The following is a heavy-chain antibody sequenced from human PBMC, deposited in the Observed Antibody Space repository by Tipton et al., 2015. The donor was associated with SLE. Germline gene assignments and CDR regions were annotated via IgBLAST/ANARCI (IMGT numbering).Heavy chain of an antibody. CDR1: GGSISNSTYY. J-gene: IGHJ4*02. D-gene: IGHD6-19*01. V-gene: IGHV4-39*07. CDR2: VFYSGTT. CDR3: ARGISSGWWNY. Sequence: GLVKPSETLSLTCTVSGGSISNSTYYWGWIRQPPGKGLEWVGSVFYSGTTYYNPSLKSRVTISVDTSKNQFSLKLSSVTAADTAVYYCARGISSGWWNYWGQGNLVTVSS.